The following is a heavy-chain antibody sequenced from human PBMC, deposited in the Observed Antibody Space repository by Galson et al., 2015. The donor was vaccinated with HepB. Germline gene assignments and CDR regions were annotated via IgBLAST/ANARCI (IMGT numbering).Heavy chain of an antibody. Sequence: SLRLSCAASGFTFSSYAMSWVRQAPGKGLEWVSAISGSGGSTYYADSVKGRFTISRDNSKNTLYLQMNSLRAEDTAVYYCAKGDPHYYDSSGYNAFDYWGQGTLVTVSS. CDR2: ISGSGGST. CDR3: AKGDPHYYDSSGYNAFDY. J-gene: IGHJ4*02. CDR1: GFTFSSYA. D-gene: IGHD3-22*01. V-gene: IGHV3-23*01.